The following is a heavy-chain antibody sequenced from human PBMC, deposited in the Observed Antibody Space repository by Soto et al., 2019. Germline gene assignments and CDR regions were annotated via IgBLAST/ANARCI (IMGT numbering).Heavy chain of an antibody. D-gene: IGHD4-17*01. CDR1: GFTFSTYG. CDR2: IWYAGSNK. V-gene: IGHV3-33*01. J-gene: IGHJ4*02. Sequence: QVQLVESGGGVVQPGRSLRLSCAASGFTFSTYGIHWVRQAPGKGLEWVAVIWYAGSNKYYADSVKGRFTISRDNSKNTLYLQMNSLRAEDTAVYDCARYTVHFDYWGQGTLVTVSS. CDR3: ARYTVHFDY.